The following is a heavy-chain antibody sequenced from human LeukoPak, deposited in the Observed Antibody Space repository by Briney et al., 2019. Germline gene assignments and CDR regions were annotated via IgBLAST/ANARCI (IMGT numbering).Heavy chain of an antibody. V-gene: IGHV3-15*01. CDR1: GFTFSNAW. D-gene: IGHD3-9*01. J-gene: IGHJ4*02. CDR3: TTQYYDILTGYYLNY. Sequence: GGSLRLSCAASGFTFSNAWMSWVRQAPGKGLEWVGRIKSKTDGGTTDYAAPVKGRFTISRDDSKNTLYLQMNSLKTEDTAMYYCTTQYYDILTGYYLNYWGQGTLVTVSS. CDR2: IKSKTDGGTT.